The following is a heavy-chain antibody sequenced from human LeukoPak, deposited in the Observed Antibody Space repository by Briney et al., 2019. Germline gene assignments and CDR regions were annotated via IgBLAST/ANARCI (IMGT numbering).Heavy chain of an antibody. D-gene: IGHD6-19*01. CDR2: ISSSSSYI. CDR3: ARAYIPQQWLALDN. V-gene: IGHV3-21*01. J-gene: IGHJ4*02. Sequence: GGSLRLSCAAAGFTFSSYSMNWVRQAPGKGLEWVSSISSSSSYIYYADSVKGRFTISRDNAKNSLYLQMNSLRAEDTAVYYCARAYIPQQWLALDNWGQGTLVTVSS. CDR1: GFTFSSYS.